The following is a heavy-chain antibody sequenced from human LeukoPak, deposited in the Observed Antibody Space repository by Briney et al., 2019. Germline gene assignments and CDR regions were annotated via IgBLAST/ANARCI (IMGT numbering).Heavy chain of an antibody. CDR1: GGSISSYY. V-gene: IGHV4-59*08. CDR2: IYYSGST. CDR3: ARNPDSGSYYDIPYYFDY. D-gene: IGHD1-26*01. Sequence: PSETLSLTCTGSGGSISSYYWSWIRQPPGKGLEWIGYIYYSGSTNYNPSLKSRVTISVDTSKNQFSLKLSSVTAADTAVYYCARNPDSGSYYDIPYYFDYWGQGTLVTVSS. J-gene: IGHJ4*02.